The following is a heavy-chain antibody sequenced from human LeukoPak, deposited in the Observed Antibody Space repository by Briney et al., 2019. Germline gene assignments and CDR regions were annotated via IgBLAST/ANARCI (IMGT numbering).Heavy chain of an antibody. CDR2: IYYSGST. J-gene: IGHJ4*02. Sequence: PSETLSLTCTVSGGSISGSSYYWGWIRQPPGKGLEWIGSIYYSGSTYYNPSLKSRVTISVDTSKNQFSLKLSSVTAADTAVYYCARVAGVGAIPYWGQGTLVTVSS. CDR3: ARVAGVGAIPY. D-gene: IGHD1-26*01. V-gene: IGHV4-39*07. CDR1: GGSISGSSYY.